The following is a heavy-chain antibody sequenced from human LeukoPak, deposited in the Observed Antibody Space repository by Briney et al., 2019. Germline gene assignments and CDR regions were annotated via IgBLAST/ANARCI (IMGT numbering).Heavy chain of an antibody. V-gene: IGHV4-39*01. CDR3: ARRVGSGWSFDY. CDR1: GGSISSSSYY. CDR2: IYYSGST. Sequence: SETLSLTCTVSGGSISSSSYYWGWLRQPPGKGLEWLGSIYYSGSTYYNPSLKSRVTISVDTSKNQFSLKLSSVTAADTAVYYCARRVGSGWSFDYWGQGTLVTVSS. J-gene: IGHJ4*02. D-gene: IGHD6-19*01.